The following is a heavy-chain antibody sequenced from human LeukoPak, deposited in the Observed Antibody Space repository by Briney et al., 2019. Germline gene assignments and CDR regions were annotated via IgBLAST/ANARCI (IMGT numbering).Heavy chain of an antibody. Sequence: ASVKVSCKASGYTFTGYYMHWVRQAPGQGLEWMGWINPNSGGTNYAQKFQGRVTMTRDTSISTAYIELSRLRSDDTAVYYCARDKGTSYLSSFDYWGQGTLVTVSS. CDR3: ARDKGTSYLSSFDY. CDR1: GYTFTGYY. D-gene: IGHD6-6*01. CDR2: INPNSGGT. V-gene: IGHV1-2*02. J-gene: IGHJ4*02.